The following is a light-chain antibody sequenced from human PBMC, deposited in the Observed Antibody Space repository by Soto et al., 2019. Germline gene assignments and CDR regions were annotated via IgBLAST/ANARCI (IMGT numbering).Light chain of an antibody. J-gene: IGKJ5*01. Sequence: DIHLTQSPSSLSASVGDSVTITSLASQSISSYLTWYQQKPGKAPKLLIYAASSLQSGVPSRFSGSGSGTEFTLTISSLQPEDFATYYCQQSYSTPITFGQGTRLEIK. CDR3: QQSYSTPIT. V-gene: IGKV1-39*01. CDR1: QSISSY. CDR2: AAS.